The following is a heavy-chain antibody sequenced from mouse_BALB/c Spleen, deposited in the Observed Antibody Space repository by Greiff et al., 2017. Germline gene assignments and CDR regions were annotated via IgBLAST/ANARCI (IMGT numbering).Heavy chain of an antibody. J-gene: IGHJ3*01. CDR2: IYTGDGDT. V-gene: IGHV1-80*01. CDR3: ARAVVDGYSYFAY. D-gene: IGHD2-3*01. Sequence: VQLQQSGAELVRPGSSVLISCKASGYAFSSYCVNWVKQRPGQGLEWIGQIYTGDGDTNYNGKFKGTATLTADKSSSTAYMQLSSLTSEDTAVYFCARAVVDGYSYFAYWGQGTLVTVSA. CDR1: GYAFSSYC.